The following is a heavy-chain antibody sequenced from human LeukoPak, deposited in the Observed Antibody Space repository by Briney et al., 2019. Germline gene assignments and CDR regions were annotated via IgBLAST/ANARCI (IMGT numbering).Heavy chain of an antibody. CDR3: ASGYYYDSSGYYNLDI. J-gene: IGHJ3*02. Sequence: SETLSLTCTASGGSISSGSYYWSWIRQPAGKGLEWIGRIYTSGSTNYNPSLKSRVTISVDTSKNQFSLKLSSVTAADTAVYYCASGYYYDSSGYYNLDIWGQGTMVTVSS. CDR1: GGSISSGSYY. CDR2: IYTSGST. V-gene: IGHV4-61*02. D-gene: IGHD3-22*01.